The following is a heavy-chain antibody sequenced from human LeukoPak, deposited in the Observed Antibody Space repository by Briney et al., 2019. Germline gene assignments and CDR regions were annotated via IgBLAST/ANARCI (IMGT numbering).Heavy chain of an antibody. CDR2: IIPIFGTA. Sequence: ASVKVSCKASGGTFSSYATSWVRQAPGQGLEWMGGIIPIFGTANYAQKFQGRVTITTDESTSTAYMELSSLRSEDTAVYYCARSQNVEMATILGYWGQGTLVTVSS. CDR3: ARSQNVEMATILGY. D-gene: IGHD5-24*01. J-gene: IGHJ4*02. V-gene: IGHV1-69*05. CDR1: GGTFSSYA.